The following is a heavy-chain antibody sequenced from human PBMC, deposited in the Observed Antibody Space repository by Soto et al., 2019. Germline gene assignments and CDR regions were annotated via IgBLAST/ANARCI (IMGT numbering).Heavy chain of an antibody. CDR1: GYTFTSYG. Sequence: QVQLVQSGAEVKKPGASVKVSCKTSGYTFTSYGISWVRQAPGQGLEWMGWISAYNGNTNYAQKLQGRVTMTTDTSTNTAYMELRSLRSDDTAVYYCAREVGVVEVGGTSDYWGQGTLVTVSS. CDR2: ISAYNGNT. J-gene: IGHJ4*02. V-gene: IGHV1-18*01. CDR3: AREVGVVEVGGTSDY. D-gene: IGHD1-26*01.